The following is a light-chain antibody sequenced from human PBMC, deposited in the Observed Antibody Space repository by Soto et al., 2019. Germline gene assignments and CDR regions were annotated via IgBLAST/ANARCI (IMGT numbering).Light chain of an antibody. J-gene: IGKJ2*01. Sequence: EVVLTQSPGTLSLSPGERATLSCRARQSLSSSFLAWYQKKPGLAPRLLLYGASNRATGIPDRFSGSGSGTDFTLSISRLEPEDFAVYFCLQYASPLYTFGQGTKLEIK. CDR3: LQYASPLYT. CDR1: QSLSSSF. V-gene: IGKV3-20*01. CDR2: GAS.